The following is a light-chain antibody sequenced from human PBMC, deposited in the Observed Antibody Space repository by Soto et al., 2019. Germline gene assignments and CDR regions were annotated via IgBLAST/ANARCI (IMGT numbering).Light chain of an antibody. J-gene: IGKJ1*01. CDR3: MQSTQLRT. V-gene: IGKV2-24*01. Sequence: DIVITQTPLSSPVTLGQPASISCRSSQSLLHSDGNTYLSWLQQRPGQPPRLLIYQISKRFSGVPDRFSGSGAGTDFTLKISRVESEDVGIYYCMQSTQLRTFGQGTKVDIK. CDR2: QIS. CDR1: QSLLHSDGNTY.